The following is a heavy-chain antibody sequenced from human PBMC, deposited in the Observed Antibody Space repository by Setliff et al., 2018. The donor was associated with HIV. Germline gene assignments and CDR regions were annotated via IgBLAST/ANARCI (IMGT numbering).Heavy chain of an antibody. CDR2: ISGSGGST. D-gene: IGHD1-26*01. J-gene: IGHJ5*02. V-gene: IGHV3-23*01. CDR3: VREERAADSGSYYSSRWFDR. Sequence: PGGSLRLSCAASGFTFSSYASGWVRQAPGKGLEWASAISGSGGSTYYADSVKGRFTISSDNSKNTLYLQMNSRRAEDTAVYYCVREERAADSGSYYSSRWFDRWGQGTLVTVSS. CDR1: GFTFSSYA.